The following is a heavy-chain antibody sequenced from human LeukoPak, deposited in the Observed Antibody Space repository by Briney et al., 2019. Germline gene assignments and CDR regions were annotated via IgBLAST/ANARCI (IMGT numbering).Heavy chain of an antibody. D-gene: IGHD4-17*01. V-gene: IGHV3-21*01. CDR2: ISSSSSYI. CDR3: ARHTVTTFSDWFDP. CDR1: GFTFSHYA. J-gene: IGHJ5*02. Sequence: PGGSLRLSCAASGFTFSHYAMHWVRQAPGKGLEWVSSISSSSSYIYYADSVKGRFTISRDNAKNSLYLQMNSLRAEDTAVYYCARHTVTTFSDWFDPWGQGTLVTVSS.